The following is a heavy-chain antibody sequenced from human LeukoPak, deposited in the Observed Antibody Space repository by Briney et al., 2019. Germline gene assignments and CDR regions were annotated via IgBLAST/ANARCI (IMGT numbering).Heavy chain of an antibody. D-gene: IGHD2-2*01. CDR3: ARDRLPLNIVVVPAAIAAFDI. V-gene: IGHV3-11*05. CDR1: GFIFSDYY. Sequence: GGSLRLSCAASGFIFSDYYMSWIRQAPGKGLEWVSYINIISSYTNYADSVKGRFTISRDNAKNSLYLQMNSLRAEDTAVYYCARDRLPLNIVVVPAAIAAFDIWGQGTMVTVSS. CDR2: INIISSYT. J-gene: IGHJ3*02.